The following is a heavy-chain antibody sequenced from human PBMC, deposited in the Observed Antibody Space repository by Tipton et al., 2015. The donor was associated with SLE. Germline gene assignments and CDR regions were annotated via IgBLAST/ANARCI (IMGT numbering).Heavy chain of an antibody. J-gene: IGHJ5*02. CDR2: IYYSGST. Sequence: TLSLTCTVSGSSVSSGRYYWSWIRQPPGKGLEWIGYIYYSGSTNYNPSLKSRVTISVDTSKNQFSLKLSSVTAADTAVYYCARDIWFDPWGQGTLVTVSS. V-gene: IGHV4-61*01. CDR1: GSSVSSGRYY. CDR3: ARDIWFDP.